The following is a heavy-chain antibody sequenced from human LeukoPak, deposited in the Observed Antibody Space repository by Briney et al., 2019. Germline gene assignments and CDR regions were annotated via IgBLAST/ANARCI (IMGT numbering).Heavy chain of an antibody. CDR1: GFTFRSYE. Sequence: GGSLRLSCAASGFTFRSYEMNWVRQAPGKGLEWVSYISSSGSTIYYADSVKGRFTISRDNAKNSLYLQMNSLRAEDTAVYYCALWDSGYAFDYWGQGTLVTVSS. D-gene: IGHD5-12*01. CDR2: ISSSGSTI. V-gene: IGHV3-48*03. CDR3: ALWDSGYAFDY. J-gene: IGHJ4*02.